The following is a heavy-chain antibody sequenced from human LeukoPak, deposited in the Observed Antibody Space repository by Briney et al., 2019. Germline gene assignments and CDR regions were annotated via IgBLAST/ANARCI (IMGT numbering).Heavy chain of an antibody. CDR1: GFTFSSYA. CDR3: AKLEGVQLERPGVGH. V-gene: IGHV3-23*01. J-gene: IGHJ4*02. CDR2: ISGSGGST. D-gene: IGHD1-1*01. Sequence: GGSLRLSCAASGFTFSSYAMSWVRQAPGKGLEWVSAISGSGGSTYYADSVKGRFTISRDNSKNTLYLQMNSLRAEDTAVYYCAKLEGVQLERPGVGHWGQGTLVTVSS.